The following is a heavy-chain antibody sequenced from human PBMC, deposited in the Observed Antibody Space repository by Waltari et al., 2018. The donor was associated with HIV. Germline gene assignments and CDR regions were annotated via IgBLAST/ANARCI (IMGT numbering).Heavy chain of an antibody. CDR3: ARGPHSYYGMDV. J-gene: IGHJ6*02. Sequence: QVQLQESGPGLVKPSETLSLTCTVSGGSISSYSWSWIRQPPGKGLEWIGYIYYSGSTNYNPSLKSRVTISVDTSKNQFSLKLSSVTAADTAVYYCARGPHSYYGMDVWGQGTTVTVSS. V-gene: IGHV4-59*01. CDR1: GGSISSYS. CDR2: IYYSGST.